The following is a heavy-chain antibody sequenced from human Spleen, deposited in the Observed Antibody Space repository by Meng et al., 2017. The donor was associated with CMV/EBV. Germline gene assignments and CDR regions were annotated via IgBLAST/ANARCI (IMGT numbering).Heavy chain of an antibody. CDR1: GFTFDDYA. CDR3: AKDGGGYCSSTSCPRDFDY. J-gene: IGHJ4*02. V-gene: IGHV3-9*01. CDR2: ISWNSGSI. D-gene: IGHD2-2*01. Sequence: GGSLRLSCAASGFTFDDYAMHWVRQAPGKGLEWVSGISWNSGSIGYADSVKGRFTISRDNSKNSLYLQMNSLRIEDTALYYCAKDGGGYCSSTSCPRDFDYWGQGTLVTVSS.